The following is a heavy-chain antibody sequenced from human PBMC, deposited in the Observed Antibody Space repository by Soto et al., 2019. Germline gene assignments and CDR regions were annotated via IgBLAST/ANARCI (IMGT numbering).Heavy chain of an antibody. D-gene: IGHD5-18*01. V-gene: IGHV1-69*13. CDR3: ARVEGYSYGNNWFDP. CDR2: IIPIFGTA. Sequence: GASVKVSCKASGGTFSSYAISWVRQAPGQGLEWMGGIIPIFGTANYAQKFQGRVTITADESTSTAYMELSSLRSEDTAVYYCARVEGYSYGNNWFDPWGQGTLVTVSS. J-gene: IGHJ5*02. CDR1: GGTFSSYA.